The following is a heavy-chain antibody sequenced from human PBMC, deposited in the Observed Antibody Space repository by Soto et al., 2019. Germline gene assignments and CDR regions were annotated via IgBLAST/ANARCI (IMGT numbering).Heavy chain of an antibody. CDR1: GGTFSSYS. V-gene: IGHV1-69*02. Sequence: QVQLVQSGAEVKKPGSSVKVSCKASGGTFSSYSFIWVRQAPGQGLEWMGRIIPILGVTSYAQKFQGRVTITADKSTTTGYMELSSLRSEDTAVYYCAKILTGAAYWGQGTLVTVSS. D-gene: IGHD3-9*01. J-gene: IGHJ4*02. CDR2: IIPILGVT. CDR3: AKILTGAAY.